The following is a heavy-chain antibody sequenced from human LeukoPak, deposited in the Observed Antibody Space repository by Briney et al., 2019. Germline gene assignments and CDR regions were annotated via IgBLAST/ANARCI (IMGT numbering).Heavy chain of an antibody. CDR1: GFAFSSYW. D-gene: IGHD3-10*01. V-gene: IGHV3-7*03. CDR3: AKVSEGEIDY. CDR2: INQDGNSQ. Sequence: GGSLRLSCEASGFAFSSYWASWVRQAPGKGLEWVANINQDGNSQNYVDSVRGRFTISKDNAKNSVYLQMNSLRAEDTAVYYCAKVSEGEIDYWGQGTLVTVSS. J-gene: IGHJ4*02.